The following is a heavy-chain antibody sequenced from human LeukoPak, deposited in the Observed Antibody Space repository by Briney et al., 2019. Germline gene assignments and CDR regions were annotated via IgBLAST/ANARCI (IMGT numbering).Heavy chain of an antibody. CDR1: GLTFSSYE. CDR2: VSSRGSTI. D-gene: IGHD3-10*02. CDR3: AELGITMIGGV. Sequence: GGSLRLSCAASGLTFSSYEMNWVRQAPGKGREWVSYVSSRGSTIFYAGYVKSRFTISRANAKNSLYRPMSSLRAEDTAVYYCAELGITMIGGVWGKGTPVTISS. V-gene: IGHV3-48*03. J-gene: IGHJ6*04.